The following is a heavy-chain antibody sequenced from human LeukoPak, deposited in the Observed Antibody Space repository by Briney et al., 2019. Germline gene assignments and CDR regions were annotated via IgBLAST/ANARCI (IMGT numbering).Heavy chain of an antibody. CDR1: GGSFSDYY. V-gene: IGHV4-34*01. J-gene: IGHJ5*02. D-gene: IGHD3-3*01. CDR3: ARGRRWSGYLSA. CDR2: INHSGST. Sequence: PSETLSLTCAVYGGSFSDYYWSWIRQPPGKGLEWIGEINHSGSTNYNPSLKSRVTISVDTSKNQFSLKLSSVTAADTAVYYCARGRRWSGYLSAWGQGTLVTVSS.